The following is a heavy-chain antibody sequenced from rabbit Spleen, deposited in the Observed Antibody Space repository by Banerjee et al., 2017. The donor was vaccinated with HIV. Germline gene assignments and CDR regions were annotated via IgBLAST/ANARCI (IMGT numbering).Heavy chain of an antibody. CDR1: GFSFNEFSFNSGYD. CDR2: AYAGSSDST. V-gene: IGHV1S40*01. J-gene: IGHJ6*01. D-gene: IGHD8-1*01. Sequence: QSLEESGGGLVKPGASLTLTCKASGFSFNEFSFNSGYDMCWVRQAPGKGLEWVACAYAGSSDSTYSATWAKGRFTCSKTSSTTVTLQMTRLTAADTATYFCARDTASSFSSYGMDLWGPGTLVTVS. CDR3: ARDTASSFSSYGMDL.